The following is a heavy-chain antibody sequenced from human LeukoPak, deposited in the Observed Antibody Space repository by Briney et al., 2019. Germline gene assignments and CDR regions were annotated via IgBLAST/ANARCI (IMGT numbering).Heavy chain of an antibody. Sequence: PGGSLRLSCAASGFTFSSYEMNWVRQAPGKGLEWVSYISSSGNTIYYADSVKGRFTISRDNSKNTLYLQINSLRAEDTAVYYCAKDPSMYSGDYIIRWGQGTRVIVSS. CDR3: AKDPSMYSGDYIIR. CDR2: ISSSGNTI. V-gene: IGHV3-48*03. CDR1: GFTFSSYE. D-gene: IGHD4-17*01. J-gene: IGHJ4*02.